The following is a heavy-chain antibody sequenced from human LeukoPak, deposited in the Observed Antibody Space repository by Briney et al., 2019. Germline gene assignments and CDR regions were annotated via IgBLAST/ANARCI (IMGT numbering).Heavy chain of an antibody. CDR3: ARVGLWFGDAKTYYYDSSGYLNDAFDI. CDR1: GFTFSSYW. Sequence: GGSLRLSCAASGFTFSSYWMSWVRQAPGKGLEWVANIKQDESEKYYVDSVKGRFTISRDNAKNSLYLQMNSLRAEDTAVYYCARVGLWFGDAKTYYYDSSGYLNDAFDIWGQGTMVTVSS. D-gene: IGHD3-22*01. V-gene: IGHV3-7*01. CDR2: IKQDESEK. J-gene: IGHJ3*02.